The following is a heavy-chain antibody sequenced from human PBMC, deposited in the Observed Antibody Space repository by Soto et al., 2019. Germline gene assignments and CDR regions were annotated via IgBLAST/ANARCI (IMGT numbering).Heavy chain of an antibody. D-gene: IGHD3-10*01. CDR2: IYYSGST. V-gene: IGHV4-39*01. CDR1: GGSISSSSYY. Sequence: ETLSLTCTVSGGSISSSSYYWGWIRQPPGKGLEWIGSIYYSGSTYYNPSLKSRVTISVDTSKNQFSLKLSSVTAADTAVYYCARSYYGSGYYYMDVWGKGTTVTVSS. CDR3: ARSYYGSGYYYMDV. J-gene: IGHJ6*03.